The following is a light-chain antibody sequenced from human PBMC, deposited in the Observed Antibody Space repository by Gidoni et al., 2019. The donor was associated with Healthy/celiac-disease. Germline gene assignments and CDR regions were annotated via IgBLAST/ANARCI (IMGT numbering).Light chain of an antibody. CDR1: QDISNY. CDR3: RQYDNRPLP. V-gene: IGKV1-33*01. Sequence: DIQMTQSPSSRSASVGDRVTITGQASQDISNYLNWYQQKPGKAPKLLIYDASNLETGAPSRFSGSGSGTDFTFTFSSLQPEDIATYYCRQYDNRPLPFGGGTRVELK. J-gene: IGKJ4*01. CDR2: DAS.